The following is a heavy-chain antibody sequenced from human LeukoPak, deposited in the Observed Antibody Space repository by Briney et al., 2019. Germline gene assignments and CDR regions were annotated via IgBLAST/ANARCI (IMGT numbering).Heavy chain of an antibody. V-gene: IGHV3-23*01. CDR2: ISGSGANT. J-gene: IGHJ4*02. CDR3: AKSPTGTRYFADF. CDR1: GFTFSTYA. D-gene: IGHD1-1*01. Sequence: GGSLRLSCAASGFTFSTYAMSWVRQAPGKGLEWVSTISGSGANTYYADSVRGRFTVSRDPSKNTLYLQMNSLRVADAAVYYCAKSPTGTRYFADFWGQGTLVTVSS.